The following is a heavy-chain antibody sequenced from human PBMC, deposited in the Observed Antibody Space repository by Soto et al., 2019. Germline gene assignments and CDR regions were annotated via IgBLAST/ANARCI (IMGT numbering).Heavy chain of an antibody. CDR3: ARTTMTFYYFDF. Sequence: GGSLRLSCAASGFTFSSYSMNWVRQAPEKGLEWVSSISSSSSYIYYADSVKGRFTISRDNAKNSLYLQMNSLRSEDTAVYYCARTTMTFYYFDFWGQGTLVTVSS. V-gene: IGHV3-21*04. D-gene: IGHD4-17*01. J-gene: IGHJ4*02. CDR1: GFTFSSYS. CDR2: ISSSSSYI.